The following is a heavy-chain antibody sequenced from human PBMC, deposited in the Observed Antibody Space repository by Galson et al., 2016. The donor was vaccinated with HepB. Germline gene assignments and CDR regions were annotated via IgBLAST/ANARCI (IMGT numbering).Heavy chain of an antibody. D-gene: IGHD1-26*01. CDR1: GFTFSDHY. CDR2: TRNKASSYST. J-gene: IGHJ4*02. CDR3: ARDSGTYEIDY. V-gene: IGHV3-72*01. Sequence: SLRLSCAASGFTFSDHYMDWVRQAPGKGLEWVGRTRNKASSYSTEYAASVKGGFTISRDDSKNSLYLQMNSLKTEDTAVYYCARDSGTYEIDYWGQGTLVTVSS.